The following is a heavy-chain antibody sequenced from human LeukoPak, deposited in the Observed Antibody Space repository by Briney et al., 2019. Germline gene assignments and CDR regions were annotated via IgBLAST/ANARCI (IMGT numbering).Heavy chain of an antibody. J-gene: IGHJ5*02. D-gene: IGHD2-15*01. CDR1: GFTFDGYA. Sequence: PGGSLRLSCAASGFTFDGYAMQWVRQAPGKSLEWVSLITWDGANTYYADSVKGRFTIFRDNKKNSLYLQMHSLRPEDTALYYCAKERNLGYCTSVSCHVGDGLSSWGQGTLVSVSP. V-gene: IGHV3-43D*03. CDR3: AKERNLGYCTSVSCHVGDGLSS. CDR2: ITWDGANT.